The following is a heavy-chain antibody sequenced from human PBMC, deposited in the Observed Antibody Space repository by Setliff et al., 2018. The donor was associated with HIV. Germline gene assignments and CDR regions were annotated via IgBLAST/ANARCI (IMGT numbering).Heavy chain of an antibody. D-gene: IGHD3-10*01. CDR2: IYHDGNT. Sequence: SETLSLTCTASGGSYSSTFHYWFWIRQPPGKGLEWVGSIYHDGNTYYNPSLESRVTISADTSETHFSLRLTSATAADTGVYFCARRDLTSVPTWGRGTRVTVS. CDR3: ARRDLTSVPT. V-gene: IGHV4-39*02. CDR1: GGSYSSTFHY. J-gene: IGHJ5*02.